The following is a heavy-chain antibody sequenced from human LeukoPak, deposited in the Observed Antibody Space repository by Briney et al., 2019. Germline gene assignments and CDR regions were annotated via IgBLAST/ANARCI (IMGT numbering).Heavy chain of an antibody. CDR2: INHSGST. J-gene: IGHJ6*03. Sequence: SETLSLTCAVYGGSFSGYYWSWIRQPPGKGLEWIGEINHSGSTNYNPSLKSRVTISVDTSKNQFSLKLSSVTAADTAVYYCARVLWGTVAPPRQNYYYYYMDVWSKGTTVTVSS. CDR3: ARVLWGTVAPPRQNYYYYYMDV. V-gene: IGHV4-34*01. D-gene: IGHD2-21*01. CDR1: GGSFSGYY.